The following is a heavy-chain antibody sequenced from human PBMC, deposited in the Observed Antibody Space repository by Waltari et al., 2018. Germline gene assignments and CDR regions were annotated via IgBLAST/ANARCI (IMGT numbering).Heavy chain of an antibody. J-gene: IGHJ6*03. D-gene: IGHD2-21*01. Sequence: EVQLVESGGGLVQPGGSLRLSCAASGFSFCIYAMHWVRQAPGQGLEYVSVISSNGVSTYYANSMKGRLSISRDNSKNTLYLQMGSLRAEDMAVYYCARSPDQPDSLDYYMDVWGKGTTVTVSS. CDR1: GFSFCIYA. CDR2: ISSNGVST. V-gene: IGHV3-64*01. CDR3: ARSPDQPDSLDYYMDV.